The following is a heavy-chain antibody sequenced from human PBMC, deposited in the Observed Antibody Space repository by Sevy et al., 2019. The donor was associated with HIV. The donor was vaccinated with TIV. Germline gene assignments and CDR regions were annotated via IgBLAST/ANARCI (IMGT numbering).Heavy chain of an antibody. CDR3: GGNGGGAADTGDYFDY. V-gene: IGHV1-18*04. J-gene: IGHJ4*02. Sequence: ASVKVSCKASGYTFTPYGISWVRQAPGQGLEWMGWINPYNGNTNYVQKFQGRVTMTTDTSTSTAYIELRSLRSDDTGVYYLGGNGGGAADTGDYFDYWGQGTLVTVSS. CDR1: GYTFTPYG. CDR2: INPYNGNT. D-gene: IGHD6-13*01.